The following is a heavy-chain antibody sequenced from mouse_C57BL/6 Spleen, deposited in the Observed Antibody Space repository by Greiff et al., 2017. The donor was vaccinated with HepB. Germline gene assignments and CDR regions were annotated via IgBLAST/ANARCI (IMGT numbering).Heavy chain of an antibody. Sequence: VQLKQSGPELVKPGASVKISCKASGYTFTDYYMNWVKQSHGKSLEWIGDINPNNGGTSYNQKFKGKATLTVDKSSSTAYMELRSLTSEDSAVYYCASHDYDWYFDVWGTGTTVTVSS. CDR1: GYTFTDYY. CDR3: ASHDYDWYFDV. D-gene: IGHD2-4*01. V-gene: IGHV1-26*01. J-gene: IGHJ1*03. CDR2: INPNNGGT.